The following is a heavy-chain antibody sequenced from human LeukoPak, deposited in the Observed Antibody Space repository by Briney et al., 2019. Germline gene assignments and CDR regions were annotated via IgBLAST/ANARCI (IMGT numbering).Heavy chain of an antibody. V-gene: IGHV4-39*01. CDR3: VRAVGSVAGPGDWFDP. CDR2: FYYTGDT. Sequence: SETLSLTCNVSDGSITTSSFYWGWVRQTPGKGLEWVGTFYYTGDTFYNRSLKSRVTITVDTSKHQFFLALSSVTAAATAVYYWVRAVGSVAGPGDWFDPWGPGILVTVSS. J-gene: IGHJ5*02. D-gene: IGHD6-19*01. CDR1: DGSITTSSFY.